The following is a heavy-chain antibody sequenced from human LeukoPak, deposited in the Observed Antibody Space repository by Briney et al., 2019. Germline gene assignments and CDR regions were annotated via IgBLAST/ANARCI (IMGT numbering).Heavy chain of an antibody. Sequence: PSETLSLTCTVSGGSISSSSYYWGWIRQPPGKGLEWIGSIYYSGSTYYNPSLKSRVTISVDTSKNQFSLKLSSVTAADTAVYYCARATESGVAFNWFDPWGQGTMVTVSS. D-gene: IGHD7-27*01. CDR1: GGSISSSSYY. CDR3: ARATESGVAFNWFDP. CDR2: IYYSGST. V-gene: IGHV4-39*07. J-gene: IGHJ5*01.